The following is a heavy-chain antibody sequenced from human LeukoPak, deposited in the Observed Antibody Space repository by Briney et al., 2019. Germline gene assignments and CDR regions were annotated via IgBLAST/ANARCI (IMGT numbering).Heavy chain of an antibody. Sequence: SGTLSLTCTVSGGSINGYYWSWIRQPPGKGLEWIGYIYYSGSTNYNPSLKSRVTLSVDTSKNQFSLKLTSVTAADTAVYYCARLTSGSYSFYYYIGVWGKGTTVTVSS. J-gene: IGHJ6*03. CDR2: IYYSGST. V-gene: IGHV4-59*01. D-gene: IGHD1-26*01. CDR3: ARLTSGSYSFYYYIGV. CDR1: GGSINGYY.